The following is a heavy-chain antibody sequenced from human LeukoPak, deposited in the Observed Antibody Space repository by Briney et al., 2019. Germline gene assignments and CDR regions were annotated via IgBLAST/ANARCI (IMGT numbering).Heavy chain of an antibody. D-gene: IGHD2-15*01. V-gene: IGHV3-21*01. CDR1: GFTFINYS. CDR2: ISTNSAFI. Sequence: PGGSLRLSCTASGFTFINYSMNWVRQAPGKGLEWVSSISTNSAFIYYADSVRGRFTISRDNAKNSLYLQMNSLRAEDTAVYYCARGAYCSGGSCYSDAGGSHYFDYWGQGILVTVSS. CDR3: ARGAYCSGGSCYSDAGGSHYFDY. J-gene: IGHJ4*02.